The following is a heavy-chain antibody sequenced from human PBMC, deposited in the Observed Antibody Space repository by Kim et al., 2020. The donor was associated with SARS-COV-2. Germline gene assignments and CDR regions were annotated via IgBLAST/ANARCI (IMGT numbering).Heavy chain of an antibody. Sequence: ADSVKGRFTISRDNAKNSLYLQMSSLRDEDTAVYYCARDRSSGYYGTFDNWGQGTLVTVSS. V-gene: IGHV3-48*02. CDR3: ARDRSSGYYGTFDN. D-gene: IGHD3-22*01. J-gene: IGHJ4*02.